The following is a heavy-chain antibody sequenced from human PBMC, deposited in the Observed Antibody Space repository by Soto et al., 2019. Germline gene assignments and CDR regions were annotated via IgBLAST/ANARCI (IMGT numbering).Heavy chain of an antibody. V-gene: IGHV3-30*03. CDR3: VGGQYYFDY. J-gene: IGHJ4*02. D-gene: IGHD3-10*01. Sequence: QVQLVESGGGVVQPGRSLGLSGAASGFPLGGYGLHWVGEAPGKGLEWVAVISYDGSNKYYADSVKGRFTISRDNSASTLYLQMNSLRPEDTALYYCVGGQYYFDYRGQGTLVTVSP. CDR2: ISYDGSNK. CDR1: GFPLGGYG.